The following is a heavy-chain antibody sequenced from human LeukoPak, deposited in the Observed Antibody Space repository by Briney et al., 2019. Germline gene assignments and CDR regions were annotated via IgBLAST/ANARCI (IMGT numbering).Heavy chain of an antibody. J-gene: IGHJ4*02. V-gene: IGHV3-7*01. Sequence: PGGSLRLSCAASGFTFSSYWMSSVRQAPGKGLEWVANIKQDGSEKYYVESVKGRFTISRDNAKNSLYLQMNGLRAEDTAVYYCARRMTTVTAYFDYWGQGTLVTVSS. D-gene: IGHD4-11*01. CDR1: GFTFSSYW. CDR3: ARRMTTVTAYFDY. CDR2: IKQDGSEK.